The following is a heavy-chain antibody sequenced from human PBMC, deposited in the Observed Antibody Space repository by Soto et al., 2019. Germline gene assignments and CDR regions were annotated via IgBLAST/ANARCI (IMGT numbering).Heavy chain of an antibody. CDR1: GYSFTSTG. V-gene: IGHV1-18*01. J-gene: IGHJ4*02. CDR2: TSTFNGEA. CDR3: ARDLDGSGSYFTDY. Sequence: QVQLVQSGAEVKRPGASVKVSCKASGYSFTSTGISWVRQAPGQGPEWMGWTSTFNGEAKYAQKLQGRVTMTTDTSTTTAYMELRSLTSYDTAVYYCARDLDGSGSYFTDYWGQGTLVTVAS. D-gene: IGHD3-10*01.